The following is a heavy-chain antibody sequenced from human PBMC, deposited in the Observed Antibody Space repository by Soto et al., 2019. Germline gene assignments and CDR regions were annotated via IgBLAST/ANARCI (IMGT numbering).Heavy chain of an antibody. J-gene: IGHJ6*02. CDR2: IYPGDSDT. CDR1: GYSFTSYW. D-gene: IGHD4-17*01. CDR3: ARSALYDYGDYDTTAGGMDV. Sequence: GESLKISCKGSGYSFTSYWIGWVRQMPGKGLEWMGIIYPGDSDTRYSPSFQGQVTISADKSISTAYLQWSSLKASDTAMYYCARSALYDYGDYDTTAGGMDVWGQGTTVTVSS. V-gene: IGHV5-51*01.